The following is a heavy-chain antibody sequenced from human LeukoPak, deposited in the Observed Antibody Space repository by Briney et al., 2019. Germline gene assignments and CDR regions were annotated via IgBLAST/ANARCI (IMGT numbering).Heavy chain of an antibody. D-gene: IGHD3-22*01. J-gene: IGHJ4*02. Sequence: ASVKVSCKASGYTFTSYAMHWVRQAPGQRLEWMGWINAGNGNTKYSQKFQGRVTMTTDTSASTAYVELRSLTSDDTALYYCAKLMDNNYDGSAFDYWGQGTLVTVSS. V-gene: IGHV1-3*01. CDR3: AKLMDNNYDGSAFDY. CDR2: INAGNGNT. CDR1: GYTFTSYA.